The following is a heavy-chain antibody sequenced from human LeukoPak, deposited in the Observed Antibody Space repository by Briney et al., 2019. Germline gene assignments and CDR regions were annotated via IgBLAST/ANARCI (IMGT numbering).Heavy chain of an antibody. Sequence: SVKVSCKASGGTFSSYAISWVRQAPGQGLEWMGGIIPIFGTANYAQKFQGRVTMTEDTSTDTAYMELSSLRSEDTAVYYCATGRGIAAAGFYYGMDVWGQGTTVTVSS. CDR2: IIPIFGTA. J-gene: IGHJ6*02. V-gene: IGHV1-69*06. CDR1: GGTFSSYA. D-gene: IGHD6-13*01. CDR3: ATGRGIAAAGFYYGMDV.